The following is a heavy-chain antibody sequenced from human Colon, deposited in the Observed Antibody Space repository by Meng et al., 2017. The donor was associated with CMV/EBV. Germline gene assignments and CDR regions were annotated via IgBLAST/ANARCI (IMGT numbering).Heavy chain of an antibody. CDR1: GFTLSACA. CDR2: YYGGTT. D-gene: IGHD3-22*01. J-gene: IGHJ3*02. CDR3: AKGLNSGSRYNAFDI. Sequence: GESLKISCAASGFTLSACAMGWVRQAPGKGLEWVSSVYYGGTTHYADSVKGRFTISRDTSMDTLYLQLNNLRVEDTAVYYCAKGLNSGSRYNAFDILGQGTVVTVSS. V-gene: IGHV3-23*01.